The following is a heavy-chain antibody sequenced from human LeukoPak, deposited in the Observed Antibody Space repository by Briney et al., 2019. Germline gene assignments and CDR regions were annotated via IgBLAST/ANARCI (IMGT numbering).Heavy chain of an antibody. J-gene: IGHJ5*02. V-gene: IGHV4-39*01. Sequence: PSETLSLTCTVSGGSISSSSYYWGWIRQPQGKGLEWIGSIYYSGSTYYNPSLKSRVTISVDTSKNQFSLKLSSVTAADTAVYYCARLEDYNWFDPWGQGTLVTVSS. CDR2: IYYSGST. CDR3: ARLEDYNWFDP. CDR1: GGSISSSSYY. D-gene: IGHD1-1*01.